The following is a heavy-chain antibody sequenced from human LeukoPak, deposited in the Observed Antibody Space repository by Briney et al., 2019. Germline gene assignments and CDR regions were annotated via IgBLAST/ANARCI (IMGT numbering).Heavy chain of an antibody. V-gene: IGHV4-59*11. CDR1: GDSIRNHY. Sequence: PSETLSLTCTVSGDSIRNHYWSWIRQPPGKGLECIGVIHYSGSTNYNPSVKSRVTISVDTPKNQFSLKLNSVTAADTAVYYCARQSDSGGYFEYWGQGIRVTVSS. J-gene: IGHJ4*01. CDR2: IHYSGST. D-gene: IGHD2-15*01. CDR3: ARQSDSGGYFEY.